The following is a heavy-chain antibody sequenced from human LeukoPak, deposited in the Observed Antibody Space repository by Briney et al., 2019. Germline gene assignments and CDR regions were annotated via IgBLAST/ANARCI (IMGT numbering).Heavy chain of an antibody. CDR3: ARIRDGYNDY. CDR2: IYSGDTT. Sequence: PGGSLRLSCAAPGFTVSSNYMCWVRQAPGKGLQWVSVIYSGDTTYYADSVKGRFTISRDNSRNTLYLQMNSLRAEDTAVYYCARIRDGYNDYWGQGTLVTVSS. CDR1: GFTVSSNY. D-gene: IGHD5-24*01. J-gene: IGHJ4*02. V-gene: IGHV3-53*01.